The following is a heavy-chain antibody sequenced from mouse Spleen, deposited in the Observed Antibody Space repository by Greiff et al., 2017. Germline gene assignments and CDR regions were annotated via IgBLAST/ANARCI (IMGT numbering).Heavy chain of an antibody. CDR1: GYTFTSYW. V-gene: IGHV1-50*01. Sequence: QVQLQQPGAELVKPGASVKLSCKASGYTFTSYWMQWVKQRPGQGLEWIGEIDPSDSYTNSNQKFKGKATLTVDTSSSTAYMQLSSLTSEDSAVYYCARRSGSYYSYDGFAYWGQGTLVTVSA. J-gene: IGHJ3*01. CDR3: ARRSGSYYSYDGFAY. CDR2: IDPSDSYT. D-gene: IGHD2-12*01.